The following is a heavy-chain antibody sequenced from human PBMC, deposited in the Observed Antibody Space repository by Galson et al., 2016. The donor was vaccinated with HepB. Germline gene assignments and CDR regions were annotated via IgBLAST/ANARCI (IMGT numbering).Heavy chain of an antibody. J-gene: IGHJ6*02. Sequence: SVKVSCKASGYTFTNHYINWVRQATGHGPEWLGGFDPERGETIYAQKFQGRVILTKDTSTDTAFLELSSLRSDDTAVYYCVTVTDLPLLATNTPGHAIPLTYVMDVWGQGTTVTVSS. CDR3: VTVTDLPLLATNTPGHAIPLTYVMDV. CDR2: FDPERGET. V-gene: IGHV1-24*01. CDR1: GYTFTNHY. D-gene: IGHD2-8*01.